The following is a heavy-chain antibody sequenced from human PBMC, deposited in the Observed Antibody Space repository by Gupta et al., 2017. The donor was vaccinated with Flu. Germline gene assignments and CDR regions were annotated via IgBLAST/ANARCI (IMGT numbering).Heavy chain of an antibody. CDR3: ARYCSSTSCYSNDAFDI. D-gene: IGHD2-2*01. V-gene: IGHV1-2*06. CDR2: INPNSGGT. J-gene: IGHJ3*02. Sequence: GQGLEWMGRINPNSGGTNYAQKFQGRVTMTRDTSISTAYMELSRLRSDDTAVYYCARYCSSTSCYSNDAFDIWGQGTMVTVSS.